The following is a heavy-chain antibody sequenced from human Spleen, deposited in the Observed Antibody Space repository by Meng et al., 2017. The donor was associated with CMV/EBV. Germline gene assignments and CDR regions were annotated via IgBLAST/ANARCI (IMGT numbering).Heavy chain of an antibody. J-gene: IGHJ4*02. CDR2: INPNSGGT. CDR1: GYTFTGYY. D-gene: IGHD6-13*01. V-gene: IGHV1-2*02. Sequence: GYTFTGYYMHWVRQAPGQGLEWMGWINPNSGGTNYAQKFQGRVTMTRDTSISTAYMELSRLRSDDTAVYYCARVRDLYSSWYGLWDYWGQGTLVTVSS. CDR3: ARVRDLYSSWYGLWDY.